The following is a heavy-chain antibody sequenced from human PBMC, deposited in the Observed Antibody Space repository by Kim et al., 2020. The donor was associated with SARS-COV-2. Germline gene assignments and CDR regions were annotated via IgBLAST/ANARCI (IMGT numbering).Heavy chain of an antibody. D-gene: IGHD6-13*01. CDR1: GFTFSSYA. Sequence: GGSLRLSCAASGFTFSSYAMSWVRQAPGKGLEWVSAISGSGGSTYYADSVKGRFTISRDNSKNTLYLQMNSLRAEDTAVYYCAKNLIAADVLPLQHWGQGTLVTVSS. CDR3: AKNLIAADVLPLQH. J-gene: IGHJ1*01. CDR2: ISGSGGST. V-gene: IGHV3-23*01.